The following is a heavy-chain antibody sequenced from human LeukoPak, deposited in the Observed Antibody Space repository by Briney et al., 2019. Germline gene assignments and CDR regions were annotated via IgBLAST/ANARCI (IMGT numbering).Heavy chain of an antibody. CDR2: IFPSGGEI. Sequence: GGSLSFSCAASGFTFSTFAMIRVRQPPGQGLEGVSSIFPSGGEIHYADSVRGRFTISRDNSKSTLSLQMNSLRAEDTAIYYCATYRQVLLPLESWGQGTLVTVSS. V-gene: IGHV3-23*01. J-gene: IGHJ5*02. D-gene: IGHD2-8*02. CDR1: GFTFSTFA. CDR3: ATYRQVLLPLES.